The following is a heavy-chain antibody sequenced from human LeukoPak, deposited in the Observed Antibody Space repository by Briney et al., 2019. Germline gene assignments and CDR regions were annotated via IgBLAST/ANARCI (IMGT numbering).Heavy chain of an antibody. CDR3: AKDQPGITIFGVVRRRKATAFDY. J-gene: IGHJ4*02. V-gene: IGHV3-23*01. Sequence: GGSLRLSCAASGFTSSSYAMSWVRQAPGKGLEWVSAISGSGGSTYYADSVKGRFTISRDNSKNTLYLQMNSLRAEDTAVYYCAKDQPGITIFGVVRRRKATAFDYWGQGTLVTVSS. D-gene: IGHD3-3*01. CDR1: GFTSSSYA. CDR2: ISGSGGST.